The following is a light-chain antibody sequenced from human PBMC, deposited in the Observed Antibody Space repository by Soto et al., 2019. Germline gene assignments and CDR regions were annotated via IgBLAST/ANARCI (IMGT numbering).Light chain of an antibody. CDR3: QQYNIWPPLT. J-gene: IGKJ4*01. CDR1: QSIRSN. V-gene: IGKV3-15*01. CDR2: GAS. Sequence: EIVMTQSPATLSVSPGERATLSCRASQSIRSNLAWYQQKPGQAPRLLIFGASTRATGVPDRFSGSGSGTDFTLTISSLQSEDFAVYYCQQYNIWPPLTFGGGTAVEIK.